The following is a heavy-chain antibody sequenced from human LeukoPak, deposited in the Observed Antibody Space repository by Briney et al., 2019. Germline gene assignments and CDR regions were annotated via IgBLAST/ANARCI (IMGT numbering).Heavy chain of an antibody. CDR3: ARHGSGRSPLSY. J-gene: IGHJ4*02. Sequence: SETLSLTCTVSGGSISSYYWSWIRQPPGKGLEWIGYIFYSGTTSYNPSLKSRVTISVDTSKNQFSLNLSSVTAADTAVYYCARHGSGRSPLSYWGQGTLVTVSP. V-gene: IGHV4-59*08. D-gene: IGHD3-10*01. CDR1: GGSISSYY. CDR2: IFYSGTT.